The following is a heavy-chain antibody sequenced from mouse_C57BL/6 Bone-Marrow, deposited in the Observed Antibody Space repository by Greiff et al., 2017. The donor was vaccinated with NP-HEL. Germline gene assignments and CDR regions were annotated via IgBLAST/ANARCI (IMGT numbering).Heavy chain of an antibody. V-gene: IGHV1-82*01. CDR1: GYAFSSSW. CDR2: IYPGDGDT. CDR3: ARGRIVTTYYAMDY. J-gene: IGHJ4*01. Sequence: VKLKQSGPELVKPGASVKISCKASGYAFSSSWMNWVKQRPGKGLEWIGRIYPGDGDTNYNGKFKGKATLTADKSSSTAYMQLSSLTSEDSAVYFCARGRIVTTYYAMDYWGQGTSVTVSS. D-gene: IGHD2-5*01.